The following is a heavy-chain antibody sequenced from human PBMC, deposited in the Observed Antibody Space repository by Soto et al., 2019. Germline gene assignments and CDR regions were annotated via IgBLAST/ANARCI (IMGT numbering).Heavy chain of an antibody. J-gene: IGHJ6*02. D-gene: IGHD3-16*01. CDR1: GGTFSSYA. Sequence: QVQLVQSGAEVKKPGSSVKVSCKASGGTFSSYAISWVRQAPGQGLEWMGGIIPIFGTANYAQKFQGRVTITADKSPSTASMELSSLSSEDTAVYYCALYGGGPYYYYGMDVWGQGTTVTVSS. CDR2: IIPIFGTA. CDR3: ALYGGGPYYYYGMDV. V-gene: IGHV1-69*06.